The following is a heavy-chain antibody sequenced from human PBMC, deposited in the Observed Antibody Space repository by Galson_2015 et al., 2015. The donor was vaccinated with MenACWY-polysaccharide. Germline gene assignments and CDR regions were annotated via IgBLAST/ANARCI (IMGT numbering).Heavy chain of an antibody. CDR3: AREDLNCGGDCFST. CDR1: GFTFSSYE. J-gene: IGHJ5*02. D-gene: IGHD2-21*02. V-gene: IGHV3-48*03. CDR2: IDTSGTSI. Sequence: SLRLSCAASGFTFSSYEFNWVRQAPGKGLEWISYIDTSGTSIYYADSVRGRFTISRDNAKSSLFLQMNSLRAEDTALHYCAREDLNCGGDCFSTWGQGTLVTVSS.